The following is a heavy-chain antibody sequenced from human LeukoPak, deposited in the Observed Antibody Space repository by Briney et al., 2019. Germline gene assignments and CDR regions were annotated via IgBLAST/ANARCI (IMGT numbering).Heavy chain of an antibody. J-gene: IGHJ3*02. Sequence: ASVKVSCKASGYTFISYGISWVRQAPAQGLEWMGWISAYNGNTNYAQKLQGRATMTTDTSTSTAYMELRSLRSDDTAVYYCARDPVLRYFDWGGAPAAFDIWGQGTMVTVSS. D-gene: IGHD3-9*01. CDR1: GYTFISYG. CDR3: ARDPVLRYFDWGGAPAAFDI. CDR2: ISAYNGNT. V-gene: IGHV1-18*01.